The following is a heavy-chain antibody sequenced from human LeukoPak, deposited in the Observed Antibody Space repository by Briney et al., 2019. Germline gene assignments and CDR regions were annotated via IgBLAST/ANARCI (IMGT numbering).Heavy chain of an antibody. D-gene: IGHD2-8*01. V-gene: IGHV3-7*01. J-gene: IGHJ4*02. CDR1: GFTFSAYW. Sequence: GGSLRLSCAASGFTFSAYWMSWVRQAPGMGLEWVANIRPDGSEKYYVDSVKGRFTISRDNAKNSLYLQMNSLRAEDTAVYYCARDGGSAMAFDYWGQGTLVTVSS. CDR3: ARDGGSAMAFDY. CDR2: IRPDGSEK.